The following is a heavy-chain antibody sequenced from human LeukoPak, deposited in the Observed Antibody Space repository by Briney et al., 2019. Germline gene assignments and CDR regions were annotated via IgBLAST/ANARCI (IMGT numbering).Heavy chain of an antibody. Sequence: AGWSQILCYRSSGFIIGDYATSWGHLPPGKVLWLGSAITGKGATTYYADSVKGRFTISRDNSKNTLYLQMNSLRAEDTAVYYCAKRGADSGGNSALVAFDFWGQGTMVTVSS. CDR3: AKRGADSGGNSALVAFDF. D-gene: IGHD4-23*01. CDR2: ITGKGATT. CDR1: GFIIGDYA. J-gene: IGHJ3*01. V-gene: IGHV3-23*01.